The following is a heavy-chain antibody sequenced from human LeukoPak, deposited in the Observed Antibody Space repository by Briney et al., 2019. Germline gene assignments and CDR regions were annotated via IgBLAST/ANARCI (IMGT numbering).Heavy chain of an antibody. CDR2: INPTGGST. D-gene: IGHD2-21*02. CDR3: ARDHYHKIHSVMVTAPDY. CDR1: GYTFTSYY. V-gene: IGHV1-46*01. J-gene: IGHJ4*02. Sequence: GASVTVSCKASGYTFTSYYMHWVRQAPGEGVEGMGIINPTGGSTIYAQKFQGRVTMTRDTSTSTVYMELSTLRSEDTALYYCARDHYHKIHSVMVTAPDYWGQGTLVIVSS.